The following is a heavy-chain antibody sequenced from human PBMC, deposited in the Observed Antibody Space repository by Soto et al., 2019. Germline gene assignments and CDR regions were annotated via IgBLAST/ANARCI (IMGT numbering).Heavy chain of an antibody. D-gene: IGHD2-15*01. CDR2: ISYDGSNK. CDR3: AKGQYSDY. CDR1: GFTFSSYG. J-gene: IGHJ4*02. Sequence: QVQLVESGGGVVQPGRSLRLSCAASGFTFSSYGMHWVRQAPGKGLEWVAVISYDGSNKYYADSVKGRFTISRDNSKNTLYLQMNSLRAEDTAVYYCAKGQYSDYWGQGTLVTVSS. V-gene: IGHV3-30*18.